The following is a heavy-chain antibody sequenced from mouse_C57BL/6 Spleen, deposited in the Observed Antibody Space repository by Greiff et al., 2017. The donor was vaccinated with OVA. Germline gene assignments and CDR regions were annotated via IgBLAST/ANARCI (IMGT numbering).Heavy chain of an antibody. Sequence: DVKLVESGGGLVQSGRSLRLSCATSGFTFSDFYMEWVRQAPGKGLEWIAASRNKANDYTTEYSASVKGRFIVSRDTSQSILYLQMNALRAEDTAIYYCARDASYYYGSSDYWGQGTTLTVSS. CDR2: SRNKANDYTT. J-gene: IGHJ2*01. D-gene: IGHD1-1*01. V-gene: IGHV7-1*01. CDR1: GFTFSDFY. CDR3: ARDASYYYGSSDY.